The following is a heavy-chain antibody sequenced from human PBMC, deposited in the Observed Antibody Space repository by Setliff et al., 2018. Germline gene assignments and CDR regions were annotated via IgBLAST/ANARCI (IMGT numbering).Heavy chain of an antibody. D-gene: IGHD6-19*01. CDR1: GYTFTNYG. V-gene: IGHV1-18*01. J-gene: IGHJ4*02. Sequence: ASVKVSCKASGYTFTNYGISWVRQAPGQGLEWMGWVSADKGNTNYAEKFQGRVTMTTDTSTSTVYMDLRSLTSDDTAFYYCARDPPLADTSGWPLYFAYWGQGSLVTVS. CDR2: VSADKGNT. CDR3: ARDPPLADTSGWPLYFAY.